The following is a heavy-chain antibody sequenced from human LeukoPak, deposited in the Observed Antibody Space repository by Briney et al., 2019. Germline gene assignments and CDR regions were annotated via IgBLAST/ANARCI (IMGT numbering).Heavy chain of an antibody. J-gene: IGHJ5*02. CDR3: ATSAAAGTSPHWFDP. D-gene: IGHD6-13*01. CDR1: GFSFSTYG. V-gene: IGHV1-24*01. CDR2: FEPEDGET. Sequence: PGGSLRLSCAASGFSFSTYGMHGVRQAPGKGLEWMGGFEPEDGETIYAQKFQGRVTMTEDTSTDTAYMELSSLRSEDTAVYYCATSAAAGTSPHWFDPWGQGTLVTVSS.